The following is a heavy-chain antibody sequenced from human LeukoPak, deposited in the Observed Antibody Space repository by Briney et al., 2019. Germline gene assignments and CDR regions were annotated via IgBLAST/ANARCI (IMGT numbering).Heavy chain of an antibody. CDR2: IWYDGNSK. D-gene: IGHD4-17*01. J-gene: IGHJ5*02. CDR3: ARGMTTVTLNWFDP. CDR1: GFTFSSYG. V-gene: IGHV3-33*03. Sequence: GGSLTLSCTASGFTFSSYGMHWVRQAPGKGLEWVAVIWYDGNSKFYTDSVKGRFTISRDNSNNTLYLQMDSLRAEDTAVYYCARGMTTVTLNWFDPWGQGTLVTVSS.